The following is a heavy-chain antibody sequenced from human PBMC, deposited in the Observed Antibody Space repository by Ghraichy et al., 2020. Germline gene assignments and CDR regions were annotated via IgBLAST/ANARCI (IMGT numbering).Heavy chain of an antibody. CDR3: ARDLVMVRGVIGSNWFDP. CDR2: IYTSGST. J-gene: IGHJ5*02. V-gene: IGHV4-4*07. D-gene: IGHD3-10*01. Sequence: SETLSLTCIVSGGSISSYYWSWIRQPAGKGLEWIGRIYTSGSTNYNPSLKSRVTMSVDTSKNQFSLKLSSVTAANTAVYYCARDLVMVRGVIGSNWFDPWGQGTLVTVSS. CDR1: GGSISSYY.